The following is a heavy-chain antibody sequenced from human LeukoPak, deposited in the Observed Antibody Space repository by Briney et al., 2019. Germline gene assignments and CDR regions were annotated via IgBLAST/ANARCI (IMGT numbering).Heavy chain of an antibody. CDR3: ARDSAMVRGRPYYFDY. V-gene: IGHV1-46*01. J-gene: IGHJ4*02. D-gene: IGHD3-10*01. CDR1: GYTFTSYY. CDR2: INPSGGST. Sequence: RASVKVSCKASGYTFTSYYIRWVRQAPGQGLEWIGIINPSGGSTSYAQKFQGRVTMTRDTSTSTVYMELSSLRSEDTAVYYCARDSAMVRGRPYYFDYWGQGTLVTVSS.